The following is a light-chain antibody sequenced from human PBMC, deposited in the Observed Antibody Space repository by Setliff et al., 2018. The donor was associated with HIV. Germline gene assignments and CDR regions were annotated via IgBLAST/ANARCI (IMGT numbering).Light chain of an antibody. CDR1: ASNIGTYNL. Sequence: QSALTQPASVSESPGQSITISCTGSASNIGTYNLVSWYRQHPGKAPQLLIFEVSERPSGVSSRFSGSKSGNTASLTISGIQADDEGDYYCCSYAGGSPPVVFGGGTKVTV. J-gene: IGLJ2*01. V-gene: IGLV2-23*02. CDR2: EVS. CDR3: CSYAGGSPPVV.